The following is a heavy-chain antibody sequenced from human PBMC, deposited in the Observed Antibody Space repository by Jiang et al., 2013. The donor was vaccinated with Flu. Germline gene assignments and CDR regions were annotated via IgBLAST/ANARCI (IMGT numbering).Heavy chain of an antibody. J-gene: IGHJ6*02. CDR2: LTGTGSGT. D-gene: IGHD3-10*01. Sequence: VQLLESGGGLVQPGGSLRLSCAASGFTFSNYAMSWVRQAPGKGLEWVSALTGTGSGTYYADSVKGRFTISRDNSKNTLYLQMNSLRVEDTAVYYCAKDDRWFGELLIRDYYYGMDVWGQGTTVTVSS. CDR3: AKDDRWFGELLIRDYYYGMDV. CDR1: GFTFSNYA. V-gene: IGHV3-23*01.